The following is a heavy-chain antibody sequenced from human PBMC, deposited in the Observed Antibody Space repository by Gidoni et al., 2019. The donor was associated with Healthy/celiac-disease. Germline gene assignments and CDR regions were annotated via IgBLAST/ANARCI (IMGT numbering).Heavy chain of an antibody. CDR1: CCTFDDYA. CDR2: SSGDGGST. J-gene: IGHJ4*02. CDR3: AKVSGSGWYTGEDY. Sequence: EVQLVASGGGVVQPGGSLRLSCAAFCCTFDDYAMHWVRQAPGNGLEWVSLSSGDGGSTYYADSVKGRFTISRDNSKNSLYLQMNSLRTEDTALYYCAKVSGSGWYTGEDYWGQGTLVTVSS. D-gene: IGHD6-19*01. V-gene: IGHV3-43*02.